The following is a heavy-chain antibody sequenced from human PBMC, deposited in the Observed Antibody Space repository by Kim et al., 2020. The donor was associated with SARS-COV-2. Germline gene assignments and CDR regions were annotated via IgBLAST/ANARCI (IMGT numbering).Heavy chain of an antibody. CDR2: IPYSRNT. D-gene: IGHD3-22*01. CDR3: ARSEAAYTDSSRPPFGY. Sequence: SETLSLTCTVSGGFISGSSYYWGWVRQPPGKGLEWIGNTIPYSRNTYYSLSLKSRVTISVDTSKNQFSLKLTSVTAADTAVYYCARSEAAYTDSSRPPFGYWGQGALVFVYS. CDR1: GGFISGSSYY. J-gene: IGHJ4*02. V-gene: IGHV4-39*07.